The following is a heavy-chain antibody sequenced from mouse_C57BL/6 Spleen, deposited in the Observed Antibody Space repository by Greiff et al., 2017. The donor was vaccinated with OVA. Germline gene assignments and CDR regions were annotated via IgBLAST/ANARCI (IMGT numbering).Heavy chain of an antibody. D-gene: IGHD2-3*01. V-gene: IGHV5-4*01. Sequence: EVKVVESGGGLVKPGGSLKLSCAASGFTFSSYAMSWVRQTPEKRLEWVATISDGGSYTYYPDNVKGRFTISRDNDKNNLCLQMSQLKSEDTAMFFCARERSDGYYLAWFAYWGQGTLVTVSA. J-gene: IGHJ3*01. CDR1: GFTFSSYA. CDR2: ISDGGSYT. CDR3: ARERSDGYYLAWFAY.